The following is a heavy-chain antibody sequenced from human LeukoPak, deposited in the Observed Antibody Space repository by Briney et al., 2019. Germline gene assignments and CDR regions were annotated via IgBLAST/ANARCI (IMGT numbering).Heavy chain of an antibody. J-gene: IGHJ3*02. CDR2: IYYSGST. V-gene: IGHV4-59*12. CDR3: ARDRNYYDSTHPAFDI. D-gene: IGHD3-22*01. Sequence: PSETLSLTCTVSGGSISSYYWSWIRQPPGKGLEWIGYIYYSGSTNYNPSLKSRVTISVDTSKNQFSLKLSSVTAADTAVYYCARDRNYYDSTHPAFDIWGQGTMVTVSS. CDR1: GGSISSYY.